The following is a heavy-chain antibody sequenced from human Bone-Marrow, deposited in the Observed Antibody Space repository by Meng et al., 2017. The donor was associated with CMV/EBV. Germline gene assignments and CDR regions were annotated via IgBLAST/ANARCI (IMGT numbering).Heavy chain of an antibody. Sequence: SVKVSCKASGGTFSSYAISWVRQAPGQGLEWMGGIIPIFGTANYAQKFQGRVTITTDESTSTAYMELSSLRSEDTAVYYCARPYCSSTSCPPEDDAFDIWGQGTMVTVSS. J-gene: IGHJ3*02. V-gene: IGHV1-69*05. CDR3: ARPYCSSTSCPPEDDAFDI. CDR1: GGTFSSYA. CDR2: IIPIFGTA. D-gene: IGHD2-2*01.